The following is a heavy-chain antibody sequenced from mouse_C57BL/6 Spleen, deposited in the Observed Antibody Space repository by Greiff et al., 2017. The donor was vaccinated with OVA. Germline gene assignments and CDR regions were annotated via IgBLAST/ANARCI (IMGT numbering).Heavy chain of an antibody. CDR2: IYPGSGNT. CDR3: AREGYYGNYAY. D-gene: IGHD2-1*01. Sequence: VQLQQSGAELVRPGASVKLSCKASGYTFTDYYINWVKQRPGQGLEWIARIYPGSGNTYYNEKFKGKATLTAEKSSSTAYMQLSSLTSEDSAVYFCAREGYYGNYAYWGQGTLVTVSA. J-gene: IGHJ3*01. V-gene: IGHV1-76*01. CDR1: GYTFTDYY.